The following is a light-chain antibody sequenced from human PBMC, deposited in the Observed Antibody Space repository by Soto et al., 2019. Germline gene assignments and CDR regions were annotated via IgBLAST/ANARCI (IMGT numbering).Light chain of an antibody. Sequence: DIQMTQSPSTLSASVGDRITITCRASQSIRSWLAWYQQKSGKAPKVLIYKASSLESGVPSRFSGSGSGTEFTLTSSSLQPDDFATYYCQQYKTYWSFGQGTKVEIK. CDR2: KAS. CDR3: QQYKTYWS. CDR1: QSIRSW. V-gene: IGKV1-5*03. J-gene: IGKJ1*01.